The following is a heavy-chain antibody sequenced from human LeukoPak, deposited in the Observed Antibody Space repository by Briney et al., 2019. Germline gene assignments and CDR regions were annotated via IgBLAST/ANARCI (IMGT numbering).Heavy chain of an antibody. Sequence: GGSLRLSCAASGFTFSDYYMSWIRQAPGKGLEWVSYIRSSGSTIYYADSVKGRFTISRDNAKNSLYLQMNSLRAEDTAVYYCAKFSSGYDYNYYYMDVWGKGTTVTVS. CDR3: AKFSSGYDYNYYYMDV. CDR2: IRSSGSTI. J-gene: IGHJ6*03. V-gene: IGHV3-11*04. CDR1: GFTFSDYY. D-gene: IGHD5-12*01.